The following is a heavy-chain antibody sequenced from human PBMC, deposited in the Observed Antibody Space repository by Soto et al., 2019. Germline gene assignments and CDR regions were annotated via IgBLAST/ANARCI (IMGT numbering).Heavy chain of an antibody. D-gene: IGHD1-26*01. CDR3: ARDQVLPYYYYGMDV. Sequence: QVQLQESGPGLVKPSQTLSLTCTVSGGSISSGGYYWSWIRQHPGKGLEWIGYIYYSGSTYYNPSLKSRVTISVDTSKNQFSLKLSSVTAADTAVYYCARDQVLPYYYYGMDVWGQGTTVTVSS. V-gene: IGHV4-31*03. CDR2: IYYSGST. J-gene: IGHJ6*02. CDR1: GGSISSGGYY.